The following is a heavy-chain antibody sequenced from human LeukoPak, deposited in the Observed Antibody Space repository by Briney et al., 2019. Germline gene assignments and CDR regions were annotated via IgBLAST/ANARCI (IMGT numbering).Heavy chain of an antibody. D-gene: IGHD2-2*01. Sequence: ASVKVSCKASGYTFTSYGISWVRQAPGQGLEWMGWISAYNGNTNYAQKLQGRVTMTTDTSTSTAYMELRSLRSDDTAVYYCARWSDIVVVPAAIGPDFDYWGQGTLVTVSP. CDR3: ARWSDIVVVPAAIGPDFDY. J-gene: IGHJ4*02. CDR2: ISAYNGNT. V-gene: IGHV1-18*04. CDR1: GYTFTSYG.